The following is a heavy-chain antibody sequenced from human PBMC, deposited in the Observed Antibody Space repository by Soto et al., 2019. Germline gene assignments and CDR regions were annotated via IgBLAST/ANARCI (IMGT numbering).Heavy chain of an antibody. CDR3: ARDLGYCSSTSCYGSWFDP. J-gene: IGHJ5*02. CDR1: GYTFTSYA. CDR2: IKAGNGNT. Sequence: ASVKVSCKASGYTFTSYAMHWVRQAPGQRLEWMGWIKAGNGNTKYSQKFQGRVTITRDTSASTAYMELSSLRFEDTAVYYFARDLGYCSSTSCYGSWFDPWGQGTLVTVSS. V-gene: IGHV1-3*01. D-gene: IGHD2-2*01.